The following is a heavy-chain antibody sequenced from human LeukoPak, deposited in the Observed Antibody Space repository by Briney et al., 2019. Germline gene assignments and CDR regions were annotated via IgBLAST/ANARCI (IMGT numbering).Heavy chain of an antibody. V-gene: IGHV3-21*01. J-gene: IGHJ3*02. D-gene: IGHD3-22*01. CDR3: ARVGYYYDDNCDAFDI. CDR1: GFTFSSYS. CDR2: ISSSSSYI. Sequence: GGSLRLSCAASGFTFSSYSMNWVRQAPGKGLEWVSSISSSSSYIYYADSVKGRFTISRDNAKNTLYLQMNSLRAEDTAMYYCARVGYYYDDNCDAFDIWGQGTMVTVSS.